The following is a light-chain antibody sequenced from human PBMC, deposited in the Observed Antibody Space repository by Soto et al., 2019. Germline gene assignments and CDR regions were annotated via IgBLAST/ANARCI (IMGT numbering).Light chain of an antibody. V-gene: IGKV1-9*01. CDR2: DAS. CDR1: QVISSY. CDR3: QQYNSQSWT. Sequence: DIQLTQSPSFLSASVGDRVTITCRASQVISSYLAWYQQKPGKAPKLLIYDASSLESGVPSRFSGSGSGTEFTLTISSLHPDDFAIYYCQQYNSQSWTFGQGTKVDIK. J-gene: IGKJ1*01.